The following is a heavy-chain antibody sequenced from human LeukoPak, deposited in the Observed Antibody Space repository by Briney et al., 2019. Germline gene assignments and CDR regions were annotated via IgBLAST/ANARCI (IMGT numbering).Heavy chain of an antibody. CDR3: ARGTGALLWFGEFDY. J-gene: IGHJ4*02. CDR1: GGSISSSSYY. CDR2: IYYSGST. Sequence: SETLSLTCTVSGGSISSSSYYWGWIRQPPGKGLEWIGNIYYSGSTYYNPSLKSRVTISADTSKSQFSLKLSSVIAADTAVYYCARGTGALLWFGEFDYWGQGTLVTVSS. D-gene: IGHD3-10*01. V-gene: IGHV4-39*07.